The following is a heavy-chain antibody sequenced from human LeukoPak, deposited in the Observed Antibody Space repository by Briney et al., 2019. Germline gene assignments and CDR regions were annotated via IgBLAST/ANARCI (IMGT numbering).Heavy chain of an antibody. CDR1: GYTFTSYG. Sequence: ASVKVSCKASGYTFTSYGISWVRQAPGQGLEWMGWINPNSGGTNYAQKFQGRVTMTRDTSISTAYMELSRLRSDDTAVYYCARYLYYYGSGSYSWFDPWGQGTLVTVSS. CDR2: INPNSGGT. V-gene: IGHV1-2*02. D-gene: IGHD3-10*01. CDR3: ARYLYYYGSGSYSWFDP. J-gene: IGHJ5*02.